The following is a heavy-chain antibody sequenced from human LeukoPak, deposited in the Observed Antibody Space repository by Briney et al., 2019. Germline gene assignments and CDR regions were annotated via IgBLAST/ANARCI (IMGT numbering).Heavy chain of an antibody. J-gene: IGHJ5*02. D-gene: IGHD2-8*01. CDR1: EGTFTRAD. Sequence: ASVKVSCRASEGTFTRADINWVRQPPGQGLEWVGYIDPYDATRSAQKFQGRVTITRDASLRTVYMELTNLSPDDTAVYYCAKYERRGFDPWGQGTLVTVSS. V-gene: IGHV1-8*01. CDR3: AKYERRGFDP. CDR2: IDPYDAT.